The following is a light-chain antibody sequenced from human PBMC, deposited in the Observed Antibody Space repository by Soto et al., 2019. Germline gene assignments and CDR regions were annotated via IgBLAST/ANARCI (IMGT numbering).Light chain of an antibody. CDR2: DAS. Sequence: EMILTQSPATLSLSPGERATLSCKTSQGISKYIAWYQQKPGQPPRLLIYDASIRATGIPDRFSGNGSRTAFTLTISSLEPEDFAVYYCRQRSYWRFGGGTRVQIK. CDR3: RQRSYWR. V-gene: IGKV3-11*01. J-gene: IGKJ4*01. CDR1: QGISKY.